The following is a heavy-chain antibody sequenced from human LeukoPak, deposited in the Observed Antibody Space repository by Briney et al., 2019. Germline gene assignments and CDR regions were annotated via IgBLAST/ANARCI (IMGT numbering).Heavy chain of an antibody. J-gene: IGHJ1*01. Sequence: SVKISCKASGGTFSSYAISWVRQAPGQGLEWMGGIIPIFGTANYAQKFQGRVTITADESTSTAYMELSSLRSEDTAVYYCARDSGSYSVQYFQHWGQGTLVTVSS. V-gene: IGHV1-69*01. CDR3: ARDSGSYSVQYFQH. D-gene: IGHD1-26*01. CDR2: IIPIFGTA. CDR1: GGTFSSYA.